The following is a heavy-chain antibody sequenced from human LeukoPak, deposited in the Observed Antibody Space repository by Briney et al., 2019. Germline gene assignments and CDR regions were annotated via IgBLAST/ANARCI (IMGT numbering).Heavy chain of an antibody. J-gene: IGHJ4*02. D-gene: IGHD3-3*01. CDR3: SALERLSERVDY. Sequence: PSQTLSLTCTVSGGSISSGSYYWSWIRQPAGKGLEWIGRIYTSGSTNYNPSLKSRVTISVDTSKNQFSLKLSSVTAADTAVYYCSALERLSERVDYWGQGTLVTVSS. CDR2: IYTSGST. CDR1: GGSISSGSYY. V-gene: IGHV4-61*02.